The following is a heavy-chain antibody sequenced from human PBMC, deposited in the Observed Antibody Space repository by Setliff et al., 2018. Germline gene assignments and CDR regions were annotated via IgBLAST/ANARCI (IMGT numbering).Heavy chain of an antibody. CDR1: GGSINSDDY. CDR2: VEYSGTT. V-gene: IGHV4-39*07. CDR3: ASTDYDILTGYYPYGMDV. D-gene: IGHD3-9*01. J-gene: IGHJ6*02. Sequence: SETLSLTCIVSGGSINSDDYWGWIRQSPGKGLEWIGHVEYSGTTYYNPSLRSRVTISVDTSKYQFSLKLSSVTAADTAVYYCASTDYDILTGYYPYGMDVWGQGTTVTVSS.